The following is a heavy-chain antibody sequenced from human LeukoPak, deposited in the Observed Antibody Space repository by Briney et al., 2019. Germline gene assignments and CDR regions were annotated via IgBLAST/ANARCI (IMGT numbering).Heavy chain of an antibody. D-gene: IGHD2-2*02. CDR2: IRYDGSNK. Sequence: GGSLRLSCAASGFTFSSYGMHWVRQAPGKGLEWVAFIRYDGSNKYYADSVKGRFTISRDNSKNTLYLQMNSLRAEDTAVYYCAKDFGLKGVPAAIGMWNYWGQGTLVTVSS. CDR3: AKDFGLKGVPAAIGMWNY. J-gene: IGHJ4*02. CDR1: GFTFSSYG. V-gene: IGHV3-30*02.